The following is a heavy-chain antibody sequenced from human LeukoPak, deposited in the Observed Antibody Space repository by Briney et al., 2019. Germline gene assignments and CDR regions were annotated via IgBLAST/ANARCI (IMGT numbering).Heavy chain of an antibody. Sequence: ASVKVSCKASGYTFTSYGISWVRQAPGQGLEWMGWISAYNGNTNYAQKLQGRVTMTTDTSTSTAYMELSSLRSEDTAVYYCARGALEQWLVPLPLYYYYMDVWGKGTTVTVSS. CDR3: ARGALEQWLVPLPLYYYYMDV. CDR1: GYTFTSYG. D-gene: IGHD6-19*01. J-gene: IGHJ6*03. V-gene: IGHV1-18*01. CDR2: ISAYNGNT.